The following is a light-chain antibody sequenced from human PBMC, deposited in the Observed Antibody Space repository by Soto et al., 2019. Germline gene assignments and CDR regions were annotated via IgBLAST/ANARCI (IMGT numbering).Light chain of an antibody. CDR3: QTWGTGIPV. CDR1: SGHSSNA. J-gene: IGLJ3*02. CDR2: LNSDGTH. Sequence: QSVLTQSPSASASLGASVKLTCTLSSGHSSNAIAWHQQQPEKGPRYLMKLNSDGTHSKGDGIPDRFSGSSSGAERYLTISRLQSEDEADYYCQTWGTGIPVFGGGTKVTVL. V-gene: IGLV4-69*01.